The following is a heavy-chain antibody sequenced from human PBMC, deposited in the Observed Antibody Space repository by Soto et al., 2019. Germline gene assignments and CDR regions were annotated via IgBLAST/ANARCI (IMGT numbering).Heavy chain of an antibody. CDR3: ARLSDYYGMDV. Sequence: QVQLVQSGAEVKKPGSSVKVSCKASGGTFSSYAISCVRQAPGQGLEWMGGIIPIFGTANYAQKFQGRVTIPADDSTSTAYMELSSLRSEDTAVYYCARLSDYYGMDVWGQGTTVTVSS. CDR1: GGTFSSYA. CDR2: IIPIFGTA. V-gene: IGHV1-69*12. J-gene: IGHJ6*02.